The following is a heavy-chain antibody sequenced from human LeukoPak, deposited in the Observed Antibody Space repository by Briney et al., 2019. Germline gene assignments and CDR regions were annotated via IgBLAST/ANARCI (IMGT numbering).Heavy chain of an antibody. CDR3: ASDSSPDY. CDR2: ISYDGSNK. Sequence: PGGSLRLSCAASGITFSIYGIHWVRQAPGKGLEWVAVISYDGSNKYYADSVKGRFTISRDNSKNTLYLQMSNLRAEDTAVYHCASDSSPDYWGQGTPVTVSS. J-gene: IGHJ4*02. CDR1: GITFSIYG. D-gene: IGHD2-2*01. V-gene: IGHV3-30*03.